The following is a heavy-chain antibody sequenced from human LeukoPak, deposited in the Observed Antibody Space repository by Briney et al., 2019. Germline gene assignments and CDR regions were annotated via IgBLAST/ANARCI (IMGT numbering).Heavy chain of an antibody. V-gene: IGHV4-59*08. D-gene: IGHD3-10*01. CDR2: IYSDGTT. Sequence: PSETLSLTCSVSGASTTSYYWNWIRQAPGKGLEWIGYIYSDGTTSYSPSLRSRVTISVDTSKNQFSLKLNSVTAADTAVYYCARHYGPWGQGTLVTVSS. CDR3: ARHYGP. J-gene: IGHJ5*02. CDR1: GASTTSYY.